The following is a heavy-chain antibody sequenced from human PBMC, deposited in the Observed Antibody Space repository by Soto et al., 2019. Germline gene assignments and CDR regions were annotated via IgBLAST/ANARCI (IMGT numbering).Heavy chain of an antibody. V-gene: IGHV3-49*04. CDR2: IRSKAYGGTT. CDR3: TSPITGTTVGYYYYYYGMDV. Sequence: GGSLRLSCTASGFTFGDYAMSWVRQAPGKGLEWVGFIRSKAYGGTTEYAASVKGRFTISRDDSKSIAYLQMNSLKTGDTAVYYCTSPITGTTVGYYYYYYGMDVWGQGTTVTVSS. D-gene: IGHD1-7*01. J-gene: IGHJ6*02. CDR1: GFTFGDYA.